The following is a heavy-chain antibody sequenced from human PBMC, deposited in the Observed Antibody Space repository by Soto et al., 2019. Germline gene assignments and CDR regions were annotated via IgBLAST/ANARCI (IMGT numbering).Heavy chain of an antibody. CDR2: ISYDGSNK. D-gene: IGHD5-12*01. V-gene: IGHV3-30*18. J-gene: IGHJ6*02. CDR3: AKQYSGYGAYYYYYGMDV. CDR1: GFTFSSYG. Sequence: GGSLRLSCAASGFTFSSYGMHWVRQAPGKGLEWVAVISYDGSNKYYADSVKGRFTISRDNSKNTLYLQMNSLRAEDTAVYYWAKQYSGYGAYYYYYGMDVWGQGTTVTVSS.